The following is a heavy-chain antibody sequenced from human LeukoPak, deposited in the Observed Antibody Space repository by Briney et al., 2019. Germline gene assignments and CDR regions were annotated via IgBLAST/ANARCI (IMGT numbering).Heavy chain of an antibody. J-gene: IGHJ3*02. V-gene: IGHV5-51*01. CDR2: IYPGDSDT. CDR3: ARLRPQDGFDI. CDR1: GYSFTTYW. Sequence: GESLKISCKGSGYSFTTYWIGWVRQVPGKGLEWMGIIYPGDSDTRYSPSFQGHVTISGDKSISTAYLQWSSLKASDTAMYFCARLRPQDGFDIWGQGTMVTVSS.